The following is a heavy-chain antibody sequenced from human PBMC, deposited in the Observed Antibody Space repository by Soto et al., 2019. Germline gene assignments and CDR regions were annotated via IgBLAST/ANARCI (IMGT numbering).Heavy chain of an antibody. J-gene: IGHJ4*02. Sequence: ASVKVSCKASGFTFSTSGMQWVRQARGQRLEWIGWIVVGSGNTNYAQKFQDRVTITRDTSTGTAYMELTSLRSEDTAKYYCARTHPSIDYWGQETPVTVSS. CDR2: IVVGSGNT. V-gene: IGHV1-58*02. CDR1: GFTFSTSG. CDR3: ARTHPSIDY.